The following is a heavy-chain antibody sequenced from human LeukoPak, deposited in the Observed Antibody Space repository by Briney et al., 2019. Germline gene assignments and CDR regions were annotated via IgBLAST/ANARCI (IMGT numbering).Heavy chain of an antibody. CDR1: GYTFTSYY. CDR3: ARDKGQLAAGNYGMDV. V-gene: IGHV1-46*01. D-gene: IGHD6-13*01. Sequence: ASVKVSCKASGYTFTSYYMHWVRQAPGQGLEWMGIINPSGGSTSYAQKFQGRVTMTRDTSTSTVYMELSSLRSDDTAVYYCARDKGQLAAGNYGMDVWGQGTTVTVSS. CDR2: INPSGGST. J-gene: IGHJ6*02.